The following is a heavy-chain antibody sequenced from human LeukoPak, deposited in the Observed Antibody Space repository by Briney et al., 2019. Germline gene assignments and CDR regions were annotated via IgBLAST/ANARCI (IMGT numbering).Heavy chain of an antibody. CDR1: GFTFSHFW. CDR2: IIGSSGST. D-gene: IGHD6-13*01. J-gene: IGHJ4*02. Sequence: PGGSLRLSCAASGFTFSHFWMSWVRQAPGKGLEWVSTIIGSSGSTYYADSVKGRFTISRDISKNTLYLQVNGLRAEDTAVYYCAKDRVPAAGTSCDHWGQGTLVTVSS. CDR3: AKDRVPAAGTSCDH. V-gene: IGHV3-23*01.